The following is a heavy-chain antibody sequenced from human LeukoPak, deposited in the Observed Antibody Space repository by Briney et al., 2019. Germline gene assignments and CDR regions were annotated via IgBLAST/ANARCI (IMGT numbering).Heavy chain of an antibody. CDR1: GGTFSSYA. CDR2: IIPIFGTA. J-gene: IGHJ3*02. D-gene: IGHD2-8*01. CDR3: ARALMVYASYLDAFDI. Sequence: GSSVKVSCKASGGTFSSYAISWVRQAPGQGLEWMGRIIPIFGTANYAQKFQGRVTITTDESTSTAYMELSSLRSEDTAVYYCARALMVYASYLDAFDIWGQGTTVTVSS. V-gene: IGHV1-69*05.